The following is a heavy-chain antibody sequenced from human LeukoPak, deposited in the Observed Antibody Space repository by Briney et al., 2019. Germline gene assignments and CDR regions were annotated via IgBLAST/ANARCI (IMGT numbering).Heavy chain of an antibody. CDR1: GYTLTELS. CDR2: IIPILAIA. J-gene: IGHJ4*02. CDR3: ARARPFYYDSSGYYYDLGY. Sequence: GASVKVSCKVSGYTLTELSMHWVRQAPGQGLEWMGRIIPILAIADYAQKFQGRVTITADRSTSTAYMELSRLRTEDTAVYYCARARPFYYDSSGYYYDLGYWGQGTLVTVSS. V-gene: IGHV1-69*04. D-gene: IGHD3-22*01.